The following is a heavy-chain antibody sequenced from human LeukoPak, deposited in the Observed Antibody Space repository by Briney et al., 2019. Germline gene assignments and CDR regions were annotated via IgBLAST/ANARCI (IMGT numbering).Heavy chain of an antibody. D-gene: IGHD1-26*01. CDR3: GSYRRRYYER. Sequence: SETLSLTCTFWIVFNSLYYWVCNRQPPGKGLEWIGYIYSSGSANYNPSLKSRVTISVDTSKNQFSLRLRSVTAADTAVYYCGSYRRRYYERWGQGTLVTVSS. V-gene: IGHV4-59*08. CDR1: IVFNSLYY. J-gene: IGHJ4*02. CDR2: IYSSGSA.